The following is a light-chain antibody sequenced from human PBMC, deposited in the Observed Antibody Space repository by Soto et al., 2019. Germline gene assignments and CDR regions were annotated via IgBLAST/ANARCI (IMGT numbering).Light chain of an antibody. CDR1: QNLGSGY. J-gene: IGKJ1*01. V-gene: IGKV3-20*01. CDR3: QQYDTSPRT. Sequence: EIVLTQSPGTLSLSPGERATLSCRASQNLGSGYLSWYQQKPGQAPRILIYAASSRATGIPDRFSGSGSGTDFTLSISRLEPEDFAVYYCQQYDTSPRTFGQGTKVDIK. CDR2: AAS.